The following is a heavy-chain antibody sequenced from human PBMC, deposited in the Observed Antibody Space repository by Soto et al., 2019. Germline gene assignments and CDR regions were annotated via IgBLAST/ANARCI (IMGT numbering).Heavy chain of an antibody. J-gene: IGHJ4*02. Sequence: EVQLLESGGGLVQPGGSLRLSCAASGLTFRAFSMSWVSQPPGKGLEWVSGISGSGGSTYYADSVKGQFTISRDSSSNTLYLHMNSLRAEYTAVDYYAKSRGDCWYLYSYDYWGQGTLVTVSS. CDR3: AKSRGDCWYLYSYDY. CDR1: GLTFRAFS. CDR2: ISGSGGST. D-gene: IGHD2-15*01. V-gene: IGHV3-23*01.